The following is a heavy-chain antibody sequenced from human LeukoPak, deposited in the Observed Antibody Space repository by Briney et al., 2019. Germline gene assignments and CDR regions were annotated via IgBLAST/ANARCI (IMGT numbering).Heavy chain of an antibody. CDR3: ARDLGVVRGVVGH. V-gene: IGHV3-66*01. Sequence: PGGSLRLSCAESGFTVSSNCMSWVRQAPGKGLEWVSVIYSGGTTYYADSVNGRFTISRENSKTTLYLQMDSLRVDDTAVYYCARDLGVVRGVVGHWGQGTLVTVSS. CDR2: IYSGGTT. D-gene: IGHD3-10*01. J-gene: IGHJ4*02. CDR1: GFTVSSNC.